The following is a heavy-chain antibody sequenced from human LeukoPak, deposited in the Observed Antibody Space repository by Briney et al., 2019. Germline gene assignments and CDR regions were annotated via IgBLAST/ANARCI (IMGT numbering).Heavy chain of an antibody. Sequence: GGSLRLSCAASGFTFSSYAMSWVRQAPGKGLEWVSAISGSGGGTYYADSVEGRFTISRDNSKNTLYLQMNSLRAEDTAVYYCAKIEIAAAGGTFDYWGQGTLVTVSS. CDR3: AKIEIAAAGGTFDY. V-gene: IGHV3-23*01. CDR1: GFTFSSYA. J-gene: IGHJ4*02. CDR2: ISGSGGGT. D-gene: IGHD6-13*01.